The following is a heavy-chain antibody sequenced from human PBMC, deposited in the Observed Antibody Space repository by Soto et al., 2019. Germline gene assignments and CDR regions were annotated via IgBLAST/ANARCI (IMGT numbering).Heavy chain of an antibody. CDR2: INAGNGNT. D-gene: IGHD6-19*01. V-gene: IGHV1-3*01. CDR1: GYTFTSYA. J-gene: IGHJ4*02. CDR3: ARDAQPGSGWYYFDY. Sequence: ASVKVSCKASGYTFTSYAMHWVRQAPGQRLEWMGWINAGNGNTKYSQKFQGRVTITRDTSASTAYMELSSLSSEDTAVYYFARDAQPGSGWYYFDYWGQGTLVTVSS.